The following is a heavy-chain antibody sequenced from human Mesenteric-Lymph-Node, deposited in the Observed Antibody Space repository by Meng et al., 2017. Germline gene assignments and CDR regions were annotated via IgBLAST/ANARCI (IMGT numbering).Heavy chain of an antibody. Sequence: SVKVSCKASGGTFSSYTISWVRQAPGQGLEWMGGIIPILGIANYAQKFQGRVTITADKSTSTAYMELSSLRSEDTAVYYCARVTSSYYKTNYYYYGMNVWGQGTTVTVSS. J-gene: IGHJ6*02. CDR3: ARVTSSYYKTNYYYYGMNV. D-gene: IGHD3-22*01. CDR2: IIPILGIA. V-gene: IGHV1-69*10. CDR1: GGTFSSYT.